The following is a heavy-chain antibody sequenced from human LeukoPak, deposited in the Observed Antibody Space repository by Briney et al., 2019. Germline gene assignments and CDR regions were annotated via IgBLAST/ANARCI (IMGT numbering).Heavy chain of an antibody. CDR2: IYTSGST. V-gene: IGHV4-4*07. J-gene: IGHJ6*03. D-gene: IGHD1-1*01. CDR1: GGSISSYY. Sequence: SETLSLTCTVSGGSISSYYWSWIRQPAGKGLEWIGRIYTSGSTNYNPSLKSRVTMSVDTSKNQFSLKLSSVTAADTAVYYCTRHYQGANDYYYYYMDVWGKGTTVTVSS. CDR3: TRHYQGANDYYYYYMDV.